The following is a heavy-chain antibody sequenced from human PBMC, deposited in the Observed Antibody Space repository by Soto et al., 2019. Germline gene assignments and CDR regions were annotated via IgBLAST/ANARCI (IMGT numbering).Heavy chain of an antibody. CDR3: AHRRGYGPGGHYNWFDP. Sequence: TLSLTCTVSGGSISSGGYYWSWIRQPPGKALEWLALIYWNDDKRYSPSLKSRLTITKDTSKNQVVLTMTNMDPVDTATYYCAHRRGYGPGGHYNWFDPWGQGTLVTVSS. J-gene: IGHJ5*02. D-gene: IGHD5-18*01. CDR1: GGSISSGGYY. V-gene: IGHV2-5*01. CDR2: IYWNDDK.